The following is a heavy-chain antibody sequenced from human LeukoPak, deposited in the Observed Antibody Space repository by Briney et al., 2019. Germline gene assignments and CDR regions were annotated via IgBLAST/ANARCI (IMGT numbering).Heavy chain of an antibody. Sequence: GGSLRLSCAASGFVFRNYVMNWVRQAPGKGLEWVSAISGSGRTTYYADSVKGRFTISRDNSKNTLYLQMTSLRAEDTAVYCAKEAYGSGSVEWFDPWGQGALVTVSS. J-gene: IGHJ5*02. CDR3: AKEAYGSGSVEWFDP. CDR1: GFVFRNYV. V-gene: IGHV3-23*01. CDR2: ISGSGRTT. D-gene: IGHD3-10*01.